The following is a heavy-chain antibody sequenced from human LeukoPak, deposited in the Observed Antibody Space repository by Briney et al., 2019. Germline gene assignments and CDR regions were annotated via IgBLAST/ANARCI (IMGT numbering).Heavy chain of an antibody. Sequence: SETLSLTCAVSGGSISSGGYFWSWIRQPPGKGLEWIGYIYHSGSTYYNPSLKSRVTISVDRSKNQFSLKLSSVTAADTAVYYCARGSGYSGYDLHFDYWGQGTLVTVSS. CDR1: GGSISSGGYF. CDR2: IYHSGST. V-gene: IGHV4-30-2*01. J-gene: IGHJ4*02. D-gene: IGHD5-12*01. CDR3: ARGSGYSGYDLHFDY.